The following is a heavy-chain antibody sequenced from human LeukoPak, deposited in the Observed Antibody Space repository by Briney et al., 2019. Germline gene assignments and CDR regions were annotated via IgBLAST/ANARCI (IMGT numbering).Heavy chain of an antibody. CDR2: ITSSSGYI. Sequence: GGSLRLSCAASGFSFSDYSLSWVRQAPGKGLEWVSSITSSSGYIHYADSVKGRFTLSRDNAKNSLYLQMNSLRAEDTAVYYCARDIVFYYYDSSGYFGAFDIWGQGTMVTVSS. CDR3: ARDIVFYYYDSSGYFGAFDI. V-gene: IGHV3-21*01. D-gene: IGHD3-22*01. CDR1: GFSFSDYS. J-gene: IGHJ3*02.